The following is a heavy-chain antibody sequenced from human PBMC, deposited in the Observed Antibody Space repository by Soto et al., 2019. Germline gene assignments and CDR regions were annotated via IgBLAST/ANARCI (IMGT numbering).Heavy chain of an antibody. CDR1: GFTFSDYY. CDR3: ARDGREASGMDV. CDR2: ISSNSRYT. Sequence: GSLRLSCAASGFTFSDYYMSWIRQAPGKGLEWVSYISSNSRYTNYADSVRGRFTISRDNSKNTLYLQMNSLRAEDTAVYYCARDGREASGMDVWGQGTKVTVSS. D-gene: IGHD1-26*01. J-gene: IGHJ6*02. V-gene: IGHV3-11*05.